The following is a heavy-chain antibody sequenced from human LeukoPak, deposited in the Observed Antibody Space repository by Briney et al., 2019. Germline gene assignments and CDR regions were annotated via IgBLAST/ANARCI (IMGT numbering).Heavy chain of an antibody. J-gene: IGHJ4*02. D-gene: IGHD5-12*01. CDR1: GFTFGIYT. CDR2: ISLSSSAI. Sequence: GGSLRLSCAASGFTFGIYTMTWVRQAPGKGLGWVSYISLSSSAIYYADSVKGRFTISRDNAKNSLYLQMNSLRAEDTAVYYCAKEGVGQWLRFFDYWGQGTLVTVSS. CDR3: AKEGVGQWLRFFDY. V-gene: IGHV3-48*01.